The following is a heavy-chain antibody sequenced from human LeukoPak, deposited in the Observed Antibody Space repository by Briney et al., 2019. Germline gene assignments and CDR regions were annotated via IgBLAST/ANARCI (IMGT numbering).Heavy chain of an antibody. CDR1: GGSISSSSYY. Sequence: SETLSLTCIVSGGSISSSSYYWGWLRQPPGKGLEWIGSLYYTGTTYYNPSLKSRVTISVDTSKNQFSLNLTSVTAADTAVYYCARSLTDYSSGWYFDSWGQGTLVTVSS. J-gene: IGHJ4*02. CDR2: LYYTGTT. V-gene: IGHV4-39*01. D-gene: IGHD6-19*01. CDR3: ARSLTDYSSGWYFDS.